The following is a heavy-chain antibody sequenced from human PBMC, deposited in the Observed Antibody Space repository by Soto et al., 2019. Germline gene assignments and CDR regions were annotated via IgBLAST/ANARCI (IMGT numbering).Heavy chain of an antibody. CDR2: PSYDGRNP. V-gene: IGHV3-30*04. J-gene: IGHJ6*02. D-gene: IGHD3-10*01. CDR3: ERDVDYYGSGSYYNDYYYYYAMDV. CDR1: GFTFSSYA. Sequence: GGFLRISCAASGFTFSSYALHGVRQAPGKGLXXVAVPSYDGRNPYYAHSVKGRFNTSRENSNNTLYLQMNSLRAEDTAAYYCERDVDYYGSGSYYNDYYYYYAMDVWGQGTTVTVSS.